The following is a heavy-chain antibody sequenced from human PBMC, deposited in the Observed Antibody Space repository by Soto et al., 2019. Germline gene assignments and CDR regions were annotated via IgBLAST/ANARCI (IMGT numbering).Heavy chain of an antibody. CDR1: GFSLSTSGVG. D-gene: IGHD3-22*01. Sequence: QITLKESGPTLVKPTQTLTLTCTFSGFSLSTSGVGVGWIRQPRGKALEWLALIYWNDEKRYSPSLKSRLTITKETSKNQVVLTMTNMDPVDTATYYCARLYYYDSSGYYYFDYWGQGTLVTVSA. J-gene: IGHJ4*02. CDR2: IYWNDEK. V-gene: IGHV2-5*01. CDR3: ARLYYYDSSGYYYFDY.